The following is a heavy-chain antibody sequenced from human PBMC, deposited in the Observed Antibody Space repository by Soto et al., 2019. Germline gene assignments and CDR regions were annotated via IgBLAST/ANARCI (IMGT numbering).Heavy chain of an antibody. CDR1: GGSISSYY. Sequence: QVQLQESGPGLVKPSETLSLTCTVSGGSISSYYWSWIRQPPGKGLEWIGYIYYSGSTNYNPSLKSRVTISVDTSKNQFSLKLSSVTAADAAVYYCARNRGLDGSGSYYYYMDVWGKGTTVTVSS. D-gene: IGHD3-10*01. V-gene: IGHV4-59*01. J-gene: IGHJ6*03. CDR3: ARNRGLDGSGSYYYYMDV. CDR2: IYYSGST.